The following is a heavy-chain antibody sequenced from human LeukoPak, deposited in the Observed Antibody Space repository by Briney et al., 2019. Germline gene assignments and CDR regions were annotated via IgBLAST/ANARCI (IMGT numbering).Heavy chain of an antibody. CDR3: ASTAPSSGWSRRFDY. V-gene: IGHV4-59*01. CDR2: IYYSGST. J-gene: IGHJ4*02. Sequence: SETLSLTCTASGGSISSYYWSWIRQPPGKGLEWIGYIYYSGSTNYNPSLKSRVTISVDTSKNQFSLKLSSVTAADTAVYYCASTAPSSGWSRRFDYWGQGTLVTVSS. D-gene: IGHD6-19*01. CDR1: GGSISSYY.